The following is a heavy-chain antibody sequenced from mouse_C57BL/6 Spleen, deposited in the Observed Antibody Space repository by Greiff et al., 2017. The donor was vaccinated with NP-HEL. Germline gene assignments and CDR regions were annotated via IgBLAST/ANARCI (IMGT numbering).Heavy chain of an antibody. V-gene: IGHV1-81*01. Sequence: VMLVESGAELARPGASVKLSCKASGYTFTSYGISWVKQRTGQGLEWIGEIYPRSGNTYYNEKFKGKATLTADKSSSTAYMELRSLTSEDSAVYFCAREEVYYDYDKAWFAYWGQGTLVTVSA. CDR3: AREEVYYDYDKAWFAY. J-gene: IGHJ3*01. CDR1: GYTFTSYG. D-gene: IGHD2-4*01. CDR2: IYPRSGNT.